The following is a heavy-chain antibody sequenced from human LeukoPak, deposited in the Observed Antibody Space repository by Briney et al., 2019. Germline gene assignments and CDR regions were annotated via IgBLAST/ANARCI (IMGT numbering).Heavy chain of an antibody. CDR3: ARGGPYYYDSRPSSFDY. CDR2: IYPGDSDT. CDR1: GYSFTSYW. J-gene: IGHJ4*02. Sequence: GESLKISCKGSGYSFTSYWIGWVRQMPGKGLEWMGIIYPGDSDTRYSPSFQGQVTISADKSISTAYLQWSSLKASDTAMYYCARGGPYYYDSRPSSFDYWGQGTLVTVSS. V-gene: IGHV5-51*01. D-gene: IGHD3-22*01.